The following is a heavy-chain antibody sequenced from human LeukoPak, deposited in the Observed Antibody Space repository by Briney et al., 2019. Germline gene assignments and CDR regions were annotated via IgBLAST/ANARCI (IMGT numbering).Heavy chain of an antibody. CDR1: GGSISSGGYS. Sequence: SETLSLTCAGSGGSISSGGYSWSWIRQPPGKGLEWIGEIYHSGSTNYNPSLKSRVTISVDKSKNQFSLKLSSVTAADTAVYYCARRAGNYGDYVAWFDPWGQGTLVTVSS. D-gene: IGHD4-17*01. V-gene: IGHV4-30-2*01. CDR3: ARRAGNYGDYVAWFDP. J-gene: IGHJ5*02. CDR2: IYHSGST.